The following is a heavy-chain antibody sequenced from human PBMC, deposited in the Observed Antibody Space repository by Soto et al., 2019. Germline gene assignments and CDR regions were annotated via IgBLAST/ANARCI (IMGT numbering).Heavy chain of an antibody. CDR2: IYHSGTT. CDR1: GHSTRNSAYY. V-gene: IGHV4-39*01. CDR3: ARQIPPDIIGYQYGIIDS. Sequence: SETLSLTCTVSGHSTRNSAYYWGWIRQPPGKGLEWIGSIYHSGTTYYNLSLKSRVTTSVDTSKNQFSLKLSSVTAADTAVYYCARQIPPDIIGYQYGIIDSWGQGARVTVYS. D-gene: IGHD3-22*01. J-gene: IGHJ4*02.